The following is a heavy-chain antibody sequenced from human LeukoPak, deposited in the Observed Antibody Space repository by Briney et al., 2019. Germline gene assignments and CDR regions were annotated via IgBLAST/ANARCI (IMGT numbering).Heavy chain of an antibody. CDR2: INTDGAYT. CDR1: GFTFSSYG. D-gene: IGHD3-9*01. CDR3: ARDLRGSIVRYFDY. Sequence: GGTLRLSCAASGFTFSSYGMSWVRQAPGKGLEWVSAINTDGAYTYYADSVKGRFTISRDNSKNTLYLQMNSLRAEDTAVYYCARDLRGSIVRYFDYWGQGTLVTVSS. V-gene: IGHV3-23*01. J-gene: IGHJ4*02.